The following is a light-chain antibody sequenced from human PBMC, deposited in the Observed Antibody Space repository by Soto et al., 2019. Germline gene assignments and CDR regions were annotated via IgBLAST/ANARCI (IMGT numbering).Light chain of an antibody. J-gene: IGLJ1*01. V-gene: IGLV1-40*01. CDR2: ENN. CDR1: SSNIGAGYE. CDR3: QSYDSSLSGYV. Sequence: QSVLTQPPSVSEAPGQRVTISCTGSSSNIGAGYEEHWDQQVPGTAPKLLIYENNNRPSGVPDRFSGYKSGTSAYLAITGLQAEDEAESYCQSYDSSLSGYVFGTGTKLTVL.